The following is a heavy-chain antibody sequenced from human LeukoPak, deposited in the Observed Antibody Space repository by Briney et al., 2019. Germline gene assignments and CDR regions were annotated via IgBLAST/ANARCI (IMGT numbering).Heavy chain of an antibody. D-gene: IGHD5-12*01. V-gene: IGHV3-21*01. CDR2: ISSSSSYI. CDR3: ARDSIRVGYDIGYFDY. Sequence: PGGSLRLPCAASGFTFSSYSMNWVRQAPGKGLEWVSSISSSSSYIYYADSVKGRFTISRDNAKNSLYLQMNSLRAEDTAVYYCARDSIRVGYDIGYFDYWGQGTLVTVSS. J-gene: IGHJ4*02. CDR1: GFTFSSYS.